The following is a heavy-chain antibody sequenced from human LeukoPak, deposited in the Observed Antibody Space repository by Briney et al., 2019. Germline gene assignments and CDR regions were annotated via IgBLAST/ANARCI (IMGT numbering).Heavy chain of an antibody. J-gene: IGHJ5*02. V-gene: IGHV3-30*03. D-gene: IGHD3/OR15-3a*01. CDR2: ISYDGSNK. CDR3: ARQEIGLRSFDP. Sequence: GGSLRLSCAASGFTFSSYGMHWVRQAPGKGLEWVAVISYDGSNKYYADSVKGRFTISRDNSKNTLYLQMNSLRAEDTAVYYCARQEIGLRSFDPWGQGTLVTVSS. CDR1: GFTFSSYG.